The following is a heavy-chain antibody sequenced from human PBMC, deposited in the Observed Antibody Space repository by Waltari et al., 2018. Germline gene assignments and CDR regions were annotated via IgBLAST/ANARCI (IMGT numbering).Heavy chain of an antibody. Sequence: EVQLLESGGGLVQPGGSLRLSCAASGFTFSSYAMSWVRQAPGKGLEWVSAISGSGGSTNYADSVKGRFTISRDNSKNPLYLQMNSLRAEDTAVYYCAKDLSLIAVAGHEGYFDYWGQGTLVTVSS. CDR3: AKDLSLIAVAGHEGYFDY. J-gene: IGHJ4*02. CDR1: GFTFSSYA. D-gene: IGHD6-19*01. CDR2: ISGSGGST. V-gene: IGHV3-23*01.